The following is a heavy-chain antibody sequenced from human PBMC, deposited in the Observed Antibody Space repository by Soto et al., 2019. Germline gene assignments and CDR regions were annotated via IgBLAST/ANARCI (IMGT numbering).Heavy chain of an antibody. V-gene: IGHV3-23*01. D-gene: IGHD2-2*01. J-gene: IGHJ5*02. CDR1: GFTFSSYA. CDR3: AKDSSVVPAGNWFDP. Sequence: GGSLRLSCAASGFTFSSYAMSWVRQAPGKGLEWVSAISGSGGSTYYADSVKGRFTISRDKSKNTLYLQMNSLRAEDTAVYYCAKDSSVVPAGNWFDPWGQGTLVTVSS. CDR2: ISGSGGST.